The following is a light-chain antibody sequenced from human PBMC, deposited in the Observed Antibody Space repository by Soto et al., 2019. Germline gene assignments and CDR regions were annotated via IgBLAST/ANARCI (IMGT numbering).Light chain of an antibody. V-gene: IGKV1-39*01. CDR2: AAS. Sequence: DIQMTQSPSSLSTSVGDRVTITCRASQTISTYLNWHQQKPGKAPKLLIYAASRLQSGVPSRVSGSGSGTDFTLTISSLQPEDFATYYCQQSYSTPKTFGQGTKVEIK. CDR3: QQSYSTPKT. J-gene: IGKJ1*01. CDR1: QTISTY.